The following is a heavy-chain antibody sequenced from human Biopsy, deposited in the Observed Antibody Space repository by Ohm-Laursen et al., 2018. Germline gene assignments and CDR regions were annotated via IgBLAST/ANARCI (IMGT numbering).Heavy chain of an antibody. V-gene: IGHV4-59*02. CDR3: ARDRGYYSDRTVPGYFDL. Sequence: GTLSLTCSVSGGSVRGYYWSWIRQPPGKGLQWIGYIYYTGNTDYNPSLQSRVTISVDTSKNHFSLRLRSMTPADTAMYYCARDRGYYSDRTVPGYFDLWGRGTPVTVSS. J-gene: IGHJ2*01. D-gene: IGHD3-22*01. CDR2: IYYTGNT. CDR1: GGSVRGYY.